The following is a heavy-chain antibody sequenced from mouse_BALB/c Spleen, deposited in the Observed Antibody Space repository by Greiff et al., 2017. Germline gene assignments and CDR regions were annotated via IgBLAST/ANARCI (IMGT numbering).Heavy chain of an antibody. J-gene: IGHJ4*01. CDR2: IWGDGST. Sequence: VQLQQSGPGLVAPSQSLSITCTVSGFSLTGYGVNWVRQPPGKGLEWLGMIWGDGSTDYNSALKSRLSISKDNSKSQVFLKMNSLQTDDTARNYCARALDSSGYALDYYAMDYWGQGTAVTVSS. CDR1: GFSLTGYG. V-gene: IGHV2-6-7*01. D-gene: IGHD3-2*01. CDR3: ARALDSSGYALDYYAMDY.